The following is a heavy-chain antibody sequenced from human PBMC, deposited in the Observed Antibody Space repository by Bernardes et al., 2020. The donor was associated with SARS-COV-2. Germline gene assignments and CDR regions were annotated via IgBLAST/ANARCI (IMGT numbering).Heavy chain of an antibody. CDR3: ARGREVDY. J-gene: IGHJ4*02. D-gene: IGHD1-26*01. V-gene: IGHV3-48*01. CDR2: ISSSGYTI. Sequence: VGSLRLSCGASGFTFSGYYMNWVRQAPGKGLEWVSYISSSGYTIRYADSVKGRFTISRDNAKNSLHLQMNSLRAEDTAVYFCARGREVDYWGQGTLVTVSS. CDR1: GFTFSGYY.